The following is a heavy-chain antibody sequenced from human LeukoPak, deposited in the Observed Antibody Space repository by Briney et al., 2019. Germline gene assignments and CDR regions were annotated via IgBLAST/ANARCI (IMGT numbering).Heavy chain of an antibody. CDR1: GITLSNYG. Sequence: GGSLRLSCAVSGITLSNYGMSWVRQAPGEGLEWVAGISDSGGSTKYADSVKGRFTIARDNRKNTLYLQMNSLRAEDTAVYFCAKRGVVIRVILVGFHKEAYYFESWGQGALVTVSS. V-gene: IGHV3-23*01. D-gene: IGHD3/OR15-3a*01. J-gene: IGHJ4*02. CDR2: ISDSGGST. CDR3: AKRGVVIRVILVGFHKEAYYFES.